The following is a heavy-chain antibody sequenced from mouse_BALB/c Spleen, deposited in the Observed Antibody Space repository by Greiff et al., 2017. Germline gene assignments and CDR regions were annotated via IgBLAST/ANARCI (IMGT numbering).Heavy chain of an antibody. CDR2: ISSGGST. CDR3: ARGSYDYDGFAY. CDR1: GFTFSSYA. Sequence: EVHLVESGGGLVKPGGSLKLSCAASGFTFSSYAMSWVRQTPEKRLEWVASISSGGSTYYPDSVKGRFTISRDNARNILYLQMSSLRSEDTAMYYCARGSYDYDGFAYWGQGTLVTVSA. D-gene: IGHD2-4*01. V-gene: IGHV5-6-5*01. J-gene: IGHJ3*01.